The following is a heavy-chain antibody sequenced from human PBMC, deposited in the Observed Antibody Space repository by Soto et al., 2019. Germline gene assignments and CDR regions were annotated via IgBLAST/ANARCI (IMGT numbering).Heavy chain of an antibody. CDR2: IYPSDSDT. D-gene: IGHD3-22*01. CDR1: GYSFTSYW. CDR3: ARHLTKYYYDSSGYYPYYYYGMDV. J-gene: IGHJ6*02. Sequence: GESLKISCKGSGYSFTSYWIGWVRQMPGKGLEWMGIIYPSDSDTRYSPSFQGQVTISADKSISTAYLQWSSLKASDTAMYYWARHLTKYYYDSSGYYPYYYYGMDVWGQGTTVTV. V-gene: IGHV5-51*01.